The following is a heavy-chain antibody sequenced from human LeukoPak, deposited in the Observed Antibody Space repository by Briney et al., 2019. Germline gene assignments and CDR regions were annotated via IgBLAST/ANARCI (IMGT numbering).Heavy chain of an antibody. J-gene: IGHJ6*03. CDR1: GGTFSSYA. V-gene: IGHV1-69*05. CDR3: ARGGTSIAALADYYYYYYMDV. Sequence: ASVKVSCKASGGTFSSYAISWVRQAPGQGLEWMGGIIPIFGTANYAQKFQGRVTITTDESTSTAYMEVSSLRSEDTAVYYCARGGTSIAALADYYYYYYMDVWGKGTTVTVSS. D-gene: IGHD6-6*01. CDR2: IIPIFGTA.